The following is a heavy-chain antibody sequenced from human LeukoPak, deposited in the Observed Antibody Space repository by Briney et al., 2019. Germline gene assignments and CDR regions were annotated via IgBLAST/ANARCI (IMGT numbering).Heavy chain of an antibody. V-gene: IGHV3-30*02. D-gene: IGHD1-26*01. Sequence: GGSLRLSCAASGFTFSSYGFHWVRQAPGKGLKWVAFIRYDGSNKYYRDSVRGRFTISRDDSNTLYLQMNSLRADDTALYYCARDMSGTYPDYWGQGTLVTVSS. CDR2: IRYDGSNK. J-gene: IGHJ4*02. CDR1: GFTFSSYG. CDR3: ARDMSGTYPDY.